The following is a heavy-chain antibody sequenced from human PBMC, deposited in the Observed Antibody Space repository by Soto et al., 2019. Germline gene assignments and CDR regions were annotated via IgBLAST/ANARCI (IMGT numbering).Heavy chain of an antibody. V-gene: IGHV3-13*04. CDR1: GFTFSSYA. Sequence: GGSLRLSCAASGFTFSSYAMHWVRQATGKGLEWVSAIGTAGDTYYPGSVKGRFTISRENAKNSLYLQMNSLRAGDTAVYYCARFYYDSSGYLPSPYYYYYGMDVWGQGTTVTVSS. D-gene: IGHD3-22*01. CDR2: IGTAGDT. J-gene: IGHJ6*02. CDR3: ARFYYDSSGYLPSPYYYYYGMDV.